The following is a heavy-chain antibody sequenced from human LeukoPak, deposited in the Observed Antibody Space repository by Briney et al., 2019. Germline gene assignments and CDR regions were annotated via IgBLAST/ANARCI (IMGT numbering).Heavy chain of an antibody. J-gene: IGHJ4*02. V-gene: IGHV3-33*08. CDR1: GFTFSSYG. CDR3: ARDGRGERSPYGDPYYFDY. CDR2: IWYDGSNK. Sequence: GGSLRLSCAASGFTFSSYGMHWVRQAPGKGLEWVAVIWYDGSNKYYADSVKGRFTISRDNSKNTLYLQMNSLRAEDTAVYYCARDGRGERSPYGDPYYFDYWGQGTLVTVSS. D-gene: IGHD4-17*01.